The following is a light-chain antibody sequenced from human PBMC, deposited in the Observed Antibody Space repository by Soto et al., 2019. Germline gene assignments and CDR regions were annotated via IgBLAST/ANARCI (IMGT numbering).Light chain of an antibody. CDR2: GAS. V-gene: IGKV3-15*01. CDR3: QQYHGWPWT. J-gene: IGKJ1*01. CDR1: QSISNH. Sequence: EIVMTQSPATLSVSPGEGATLSCRASQSISNHLGWFQQKPGQAPRLLSTGASTRVTGIPARFSGSGSGTEFTLTISSLQSEDFAVYYCQQYHGWPWTFGQGTKVEIK.